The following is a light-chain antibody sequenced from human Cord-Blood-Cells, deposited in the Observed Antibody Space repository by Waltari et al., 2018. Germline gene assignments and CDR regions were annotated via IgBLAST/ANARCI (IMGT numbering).Light chain of an antibody. Sequence: EIVLTQSPGTLSLSPGERATLSCRASQSVSSSYLAWYQQKPGQAPRLLIYGASSRATGIPDRFSGSGSGTDFTLTISRLEPEDFAVYYCQQYGSSPRRLTFGGVTKVEIK. CDR1: QSVSSSY. V-gene: IGKV3-20*01. J-gene: IGKJ4*01. CDR3: QQYGSSPRRLT. CDR2: GAS.